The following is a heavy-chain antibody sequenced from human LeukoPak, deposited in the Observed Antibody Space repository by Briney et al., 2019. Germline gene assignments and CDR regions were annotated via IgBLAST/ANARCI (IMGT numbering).Heavy chain of an antibody. V-gene: IGHV3-20*04. CDR2: INWNGGST. Sequence: PGGSLRLSCAASGFTFDDYGMSWVRQAPGKGLEWVSGINWNGGSTGYADSVKGRFTISRDNAKNSLYLQMNSLRAEDTALYYCARDGDYYDSSGYHAHPDDWGQGTLVTVSS. CDR1: GFTFDDYG. D-gene: IGHD3-22*01. CDR3: ARDGDYYDSSGYHAHPDD. J-gene: IGHJ4*02.